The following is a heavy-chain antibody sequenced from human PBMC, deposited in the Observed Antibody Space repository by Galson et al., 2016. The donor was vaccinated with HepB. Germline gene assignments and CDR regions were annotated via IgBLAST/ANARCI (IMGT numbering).Heavy chain of an antibody. CDR2: ISRSSGTI. Sequence: SLRLSCAASGFSFSTYNMNWVRQAPGKGLGWVSYISRSSGTIHYADSVKGRFTISRDNAKNSLYLQMDSLRAEDTAVYYCARDGTWNWVFDCWGQGTLVTVSS. D-gene: IGHD1-7*01. CDR1: GFSFSTYN. V-gene: IGHV3-48*01. CDR3: ARDGTWNWVFDC. J-gene: IGHJ4*01.